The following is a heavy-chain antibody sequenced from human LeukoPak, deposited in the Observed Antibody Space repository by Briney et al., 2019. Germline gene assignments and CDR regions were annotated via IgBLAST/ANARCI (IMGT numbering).Heavy chain of an antibody. V-gene: IGHV3-7*01. J-gene: IGHJ2*01. Sequence: GGSLRLSCAASGFTFSNFWMTWVRQAPGKGLEWVANIKQDGSDTYYVDSVRGRFTISRDNTWDSMFLQMSNLRNEDTAIYYCARRRNWYFDLWGPGTLVSVSS. CDR3: ARRRNWYFDL. CDR1: GFTFSNFW. CDR2: IKQDGSDT.